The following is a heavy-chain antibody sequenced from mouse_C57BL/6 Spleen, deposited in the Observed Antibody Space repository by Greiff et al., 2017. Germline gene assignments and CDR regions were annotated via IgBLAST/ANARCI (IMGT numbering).Heavy chain of an antibody. D-gene: IGHD1-1*01. V-gene: IGHV14-1*01. CDR3: THYYGSSFDYYAMGY. Sequence: EVKLMESGAELVRPGASVKLSCTASGFNIKDYYMHWVKQRPEQGLEWIGRIDPEDGDTEYAPKFQGKATMTADTSSNTAYLQLSSLTSEDTAVYYCTHYYGSSFDYYAMGYWGQGTSVTVSS. J-gene: IGHJ4*01. CDR2: IDPEDGDT. CDR1: GFNIKDYY.